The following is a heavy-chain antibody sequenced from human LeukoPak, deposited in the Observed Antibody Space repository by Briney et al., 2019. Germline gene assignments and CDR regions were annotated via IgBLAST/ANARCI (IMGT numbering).Heavy chain of an antibody. Sequence: ASVKVSFKASGYTFTDYYLHWVRQAPGQGLEWMGWIDPKSGGTNYAQKFQGRVTMTRDTSVSAVYMELSSLRSDDTAVYYCASLGATTIYYYGMDVWGQGTTVTVSS. J-gene: IGHJ6*02. CDR2: IDPKSGGT. CDR3: ASLGATTIYYYGMDV. V-gene: IGHV1-2*02. CDR1: GYTFTDYY. D-gene: IGHD1-26*01.